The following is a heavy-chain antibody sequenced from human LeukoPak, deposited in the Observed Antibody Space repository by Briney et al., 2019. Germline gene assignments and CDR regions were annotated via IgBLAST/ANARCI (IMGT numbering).Heavy chain of an antibody. Sequence: KTSETLSLTCTVSGGSISNNYWSWIRQPPGKGLEWIAYIYTSGITNYNPSLKSRVTMSLDTSKNQFSLTLSSVTAADTAVYYCAQYNRNYSSFDPWGQGTLVTVSS. D-gene: IGHD1-7*01. CDR2: IYTSGIT. CDR3: AQYNRNYSSFDP. CDR1: GGSISNNY. V-gene: IGHV4-4*09. J-gene: IGHJ5*02.